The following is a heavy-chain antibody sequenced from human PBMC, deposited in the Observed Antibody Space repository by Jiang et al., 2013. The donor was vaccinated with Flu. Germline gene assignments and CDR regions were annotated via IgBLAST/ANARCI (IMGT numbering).Heavy chain of an antibody. Sequence: RTYYRSKWCNDYAVSVKSRITINPDTSKNQFSLQLNSVTPEDTAVYYCAKGATYYYYGMDVWGQGTTVTVSS. V-gene: IGHV6-1*01. CDR2: TYYRSKWCN. CDR3: AKGATYYYYGMDV. D-gene: IGHD4/OR15-4a*01. J-gene: IGHJ6*02.